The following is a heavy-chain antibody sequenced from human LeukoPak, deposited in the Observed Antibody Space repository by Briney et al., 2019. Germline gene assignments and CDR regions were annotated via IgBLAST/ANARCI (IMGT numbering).Heavy chain of an antibody. J-gene: IGHJ4*02. V-gene: IGHV1-58*01. Sequence: SVKVSCKASGFTFTSSAVQWVRQARGQRLEWIGWIVVVSGNTNYAQKFQERVTITRDMSTSTAYMELSSLRSEDTAVYYCAAIRKSGSYDYWGQGTLVTVSS. CDR1: GFTFTSSA. CDR3: AAIRKSGSYDY. CDR2: IVVVSGNT. D-gene: IGHD1-26*01.